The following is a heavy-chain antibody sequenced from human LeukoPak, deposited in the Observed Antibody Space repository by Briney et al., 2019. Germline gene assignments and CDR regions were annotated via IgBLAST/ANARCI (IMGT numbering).Heavy chain of an antibody. Sequence: SVKVSCKASGGTFSSYAISWVRQAPGQGLEWMGGIIPIFGTANYAQKFQGRVTITADESTSTAYMELSSLRSEDTAVYYCARVGYNWNYFYYYYMDVWGKGTTVTVSS. D-gene: IGHD1-20*01. CDR2: IIPIFGTA. J-gene: IGHJ6*03. CDR3: ARVGYNWNYFYYYYMDV. V-gene: IGHV1-69*01. CDR1: GGTFSSYA.